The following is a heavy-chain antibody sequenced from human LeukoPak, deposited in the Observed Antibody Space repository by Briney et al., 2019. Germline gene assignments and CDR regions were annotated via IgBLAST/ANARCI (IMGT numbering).Heavy chain of an antibody. CDR3: ATDYFDSSGYYYYLFPH. Sequence: GSSVKVSCKASGGTFSSYAISWVRQAPGQGLEWMGGIIPIFGTANYAQKFQGRVTITADKSTSTAYMELSSLRSEDTAVYFCATDYFDSSGYYYYLFPHWGQGTLVTVSS. CDR1: GGTFSSYA. CDR2: IIPIFGTA. D-gene: IGHD3-22*01. J-gene: IGHJ1*01. V-gene: IGHV1-69*06.